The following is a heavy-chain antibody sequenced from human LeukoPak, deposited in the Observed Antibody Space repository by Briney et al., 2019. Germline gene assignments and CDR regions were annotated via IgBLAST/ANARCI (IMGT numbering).Heavy chain of an antibody. CDR1: GGSISSSSYY. J-gene: IGHJ5*02. D-gene: IGHD3-3*01. V-gene: IGHV4-39*01. Sequence: PSETLSLTCTVSGGSISSSSYYWGWIRQPPGKGLEWIGSIYYSGSTYYNPSPKSRVTISVDTSKNQFSLKLSSVTAADTAVYYCARHFWSGSSMWFDPWGQGTLVTVSS. CDR3: ARHFWSGSSMWFDP. CDR2: IYYSGST.